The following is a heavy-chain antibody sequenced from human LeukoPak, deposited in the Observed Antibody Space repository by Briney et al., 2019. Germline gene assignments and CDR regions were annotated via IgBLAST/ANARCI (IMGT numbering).Heavy chain of an antibody. V-gene: IGHV3-7*01. CDR2: IKKDGSEK. Sequence: GGSLRLSCAASGFTFSSYWMSWVRQAPGKGLEWVANIKKDGSEKYYVDSVKGRFTISRDNAKTSLYLQMNSLRAEDTAVYYCARDLSGVAGYTYGRGTDYWGQGTLVTVSS. CDR3: ARDLSGVAGYTYGRGTDY. CDR1: GFTFSSYW. J-gene: IGHJ4*02. D-gene: IGHD5-18*01.